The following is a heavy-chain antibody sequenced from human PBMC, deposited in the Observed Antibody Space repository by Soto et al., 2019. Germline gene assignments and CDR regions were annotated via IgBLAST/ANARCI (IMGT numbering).Heavy chain of an antibody. V-gene: IGHV3-21*04. CDR1: GFTFSSYS. D-gene: IGHD6-19*01. J-gene: IGHJ6*02. Sequence: GGSLRLSCAASGFTFSSYSMNWVRQAPGKGLEWVSSISSSSSYIYYADSVKGRFTISRDNSKNTLYLQMNSLRAEDTAVYYCAKRGAVAGRGYYYGMDVWGQGTTVTVSS. CDR3: AKRGAVAGRGYYYGMDV. CDR2: ISSSSSYI.